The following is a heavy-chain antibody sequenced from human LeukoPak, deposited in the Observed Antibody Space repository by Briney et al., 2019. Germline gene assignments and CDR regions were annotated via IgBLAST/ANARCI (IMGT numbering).Heavy chain of an antibody. D-gene: IGHD6-19*01. CDR2: ISGGSSFT. J-gene: IGHJ4*02. Sequence: GGSLRLSCAASGFSFSSFSMNWVRQAPGKGLEWVSYISGGSSFTYYVDSVKGRFTISRDNAKNSLYPQVNSLRAEDTAVYYCARDLGYSSGPNYWGQGTRVTVSS. V-gene: IGHV3-21*01. CDR1: GFSFSSFS. CDR3: ARDLGYSSGPNY.